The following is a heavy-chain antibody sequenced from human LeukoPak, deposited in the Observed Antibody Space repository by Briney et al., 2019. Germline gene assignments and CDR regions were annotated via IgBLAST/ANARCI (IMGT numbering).Heavy chain of an antibody. V-gene: IGHV4-59*01. CDR1: GGSISSYY. Sequence: PSETLSLTCTVSGGSISSYYWSWIRQPPGKGLEWIGCMYYTGSTNCNPSLKSRVTVSVDTSKNQFALKLSSVTAVDTAVYYCATGKAYCRFYYLGQGTLVTVSS. CDR3: ATGKAYCRFYY. D-gene: IGHD2-21*01. J-gene: IGHJ4*02. CDR2: MYYTGST.